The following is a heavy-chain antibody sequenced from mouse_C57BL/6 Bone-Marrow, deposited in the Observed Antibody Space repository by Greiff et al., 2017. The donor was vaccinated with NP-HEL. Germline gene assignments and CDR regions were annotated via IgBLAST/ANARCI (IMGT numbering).Heavy chain of an antibody. V-gene: IGHV1-26*01. CDR1: GYTFTDYY. CDR3: ARRKRGLYDGYPFAY. Sequence: EVQLQQSGPELVKPGASVKISCKASGYTFTDYYMNWVKQSPGKSLEWIGDINPNNGGTSYNQKFKGKATLTVDKSSSTAYMELRSLTSEDSAVYYCARRKRGLYDGYPFAYWGQGTLVTVSA. D-gene: IGHD2-3*01. CDR2: INPNNGGT. J-gene: IGHJ3*01.